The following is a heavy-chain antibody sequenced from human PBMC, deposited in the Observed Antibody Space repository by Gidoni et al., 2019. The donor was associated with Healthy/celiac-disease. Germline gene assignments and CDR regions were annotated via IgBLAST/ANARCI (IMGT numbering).Heavy chain of an antibody. CDR1: GFTFSSYA. CDR2: ISGSGGST. CDR3: AKGYTYYYDSSGYYPSY. J-gene: IGHJ4*02. D-gene: IGHD3-22*01. Sequence: EVQLLESGGGLVQPGGSLRLSCAASGFTFSSYAMRWVRQAPGKGLEWVSAISGSGGSTYYADSVKGRFTISRDNSKNTLYLQMNSLRAEDTAVYYCAKGYTYYYDSSGYYPSYWGQGTLVTVSS. V-gene: IGHV3-23*01.